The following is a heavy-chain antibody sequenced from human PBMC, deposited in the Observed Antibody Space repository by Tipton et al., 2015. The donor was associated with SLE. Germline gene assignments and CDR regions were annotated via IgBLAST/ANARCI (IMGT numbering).Heavy chain of an antibody. V-gene: IGHV4-4*08. Sequence: TLSLTCAVSGGSVSSYYWSWIRQPPGKGLEWIGYIYTSGTTNYNASFKSRATISVDSSKNQFSLRLTSVTAADTAVYYCARPEGSGWYYFDYWGQGILVTVSS. CDR1: GGSVSSYY. J-gene: IGHJ4*02. CDR2: IYTSGTT. CDR3: ARPEGSGWYYFDY. D-gene: IGHD6-19*01.